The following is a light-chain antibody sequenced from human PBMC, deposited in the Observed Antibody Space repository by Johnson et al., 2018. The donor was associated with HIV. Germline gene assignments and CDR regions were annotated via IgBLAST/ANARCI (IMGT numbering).Light chain of an antibody. J-gene: IGLJ1*01. V-gene: IGLV1-51*02. CDR1: SSDLGNYA. CDR3: GTWDSSRSANV. CDR2: ENN. Sequence: QSVLTQPPSVSAAPGQKVTISCSGTSSDLGNYAVSWYQQLPGTAPKLLIYENNKRPSGIPDRFSGSKSGTSATLGITGLQTGDEADYYCGTWDSSRSANVVGTGTKVTVL.